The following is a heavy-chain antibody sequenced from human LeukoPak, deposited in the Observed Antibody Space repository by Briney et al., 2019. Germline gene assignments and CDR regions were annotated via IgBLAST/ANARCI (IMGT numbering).Heavy chain of an antibody. J-gene: IGHJ5*01. Sequence: ASVKVSCKASGYTFTSYDINWVRQATGQGLEWMGRMSPNSDNTGYAQKFQGRVTFTRDTSISTAYMELRSLTSEDTAVYYCARDYGGSSGWFDPWGQGTAVIVSS. CDR3: ARDYGGSSGWFDP. CDR1: GYTFTSYD. V-gene: IGHV1-8*01. CDR2: MSPNSDNT. D-gene: IGHD4-23*01.